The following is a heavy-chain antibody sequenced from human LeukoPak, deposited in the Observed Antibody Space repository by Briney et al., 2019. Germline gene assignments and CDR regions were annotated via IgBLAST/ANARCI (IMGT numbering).Heavy chain of an antibody. V-gene: IGHV3-66*01. D-gene: IGHD4-17*01. J-gene: IGHJ3*01. CDR1: GFTFSSYS. CDR3: ARDASVTNNAFDV. CDR2: IYSGGST. Sequence: PGGSLRLSCAASGFTFSSYSMNWVRQAPGRGLQWVSIIYSGGSTYYTDSVKGRFTISRDKTKNTLYLQMNSLRGEDTAVYYCARDASVTNNAFDVWGQGTTVTVSS.